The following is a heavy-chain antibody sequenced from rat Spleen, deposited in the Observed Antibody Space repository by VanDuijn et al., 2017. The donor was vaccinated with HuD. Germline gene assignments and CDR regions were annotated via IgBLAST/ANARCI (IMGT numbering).Heavy chain of an antibody. V-gene: IGHV2-1*01. CDR2: IQSGGNT. J-gene: IGHJ1*01. D-gene: IGHD1-10*01. Sequence: QVQLKETGPDLVQLTQTLSITCTVSGFSLTTYNVHWIRQPPGKGLEWMGRIQSGGNTEYNSALKSRLSISRDTSKSQVFLKMNSLQTEDTAIYFCTRPNNPYWYFDFWGPGTMVTVSS. CDR1: GFSLTTYN. CDR3: TRPNNPYWYFDF.